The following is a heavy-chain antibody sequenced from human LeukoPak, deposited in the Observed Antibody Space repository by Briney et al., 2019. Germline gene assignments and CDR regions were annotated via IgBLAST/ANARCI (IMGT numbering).Heavy chain of an antibody. D-gene: IGHD6-19*01. CDR2: ISVYNGNT. CDR1: GYTFTNYD. CDR3: ARGRGGRGGWSGGYDASDI. V-gene: IGHV1-18*01. J-gene: IGHJ3*02. Sequence: GASVKVSCKASGYTFTNYDINWVRQAPGQGLEWMGWISVYNGNTNYAQKVQGRVTMTTDTSTNTAYMELRSLRSDDTAVYYCARGRGGRGGWSGGYDASDIWGQGTMVTVSS.